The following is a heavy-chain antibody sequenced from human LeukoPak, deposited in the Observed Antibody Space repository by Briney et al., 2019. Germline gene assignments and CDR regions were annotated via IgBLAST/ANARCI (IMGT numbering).Heavy chain of an antibody. J-gene: IGHJ4*02. CDR1: GVSFNDYY. CDR2: INHSGYT. V-gene: IGHV4-34*01. CDR3: TRMTSGHDY. Sequence: SETLSLTCAVSGVSFNDYYWSWVRQTPGKGLEWIGEINHSGYTNDSPSLKSRVALSIDTSRNQFSLNLRSVTVADAGIYFCTRMTSGHDYWGQGTLVTVSS. D-gene: IGHD3-10*01.